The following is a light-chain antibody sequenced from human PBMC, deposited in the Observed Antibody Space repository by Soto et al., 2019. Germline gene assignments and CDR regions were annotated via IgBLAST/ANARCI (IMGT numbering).Light chain of an antibody. J-gene: IGLJ1*01. CDR3: CSYAGSVTYV. V-gene: IGLV2-23*01. CDR2: EGS. Sequence: QSALTQPASVSGSPGQSISISCTGTSSDAESYNLVSWYQQYPGKAPKLIIYEGSKRPSGVSHRFSGSKSGNTASLTISGLQAEDEADYYCCSYAGSVTYVFGSGTKVTVL. CDR1: SSDAESYNL.